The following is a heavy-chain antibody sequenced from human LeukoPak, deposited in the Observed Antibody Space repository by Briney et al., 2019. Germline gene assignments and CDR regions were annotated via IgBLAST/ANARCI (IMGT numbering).Heavy chain of an antibody. CDR3: ATDPVGYCNANGCYSVDY. V-gene: IGHV1-8*01. D-gene: IGHD2-15*01. Sequence: ASVKVSCKASGYTFTSYDINWVRQATGQGLEWMGWMNPNSDNTGYAQKFQGRLTMTEDTSTHTAYMELSSLRSDDTAVYYCATDPVGYCNANGCYSVDYWGQGTLVTVSS. J-gene: IGHJ4*02. CDR1: GYTFTSYD. CDR2: MNPNSDNT.